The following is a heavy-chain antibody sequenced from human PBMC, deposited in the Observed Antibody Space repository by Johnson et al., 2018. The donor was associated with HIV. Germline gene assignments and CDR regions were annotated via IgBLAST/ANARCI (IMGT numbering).Heavy chain of an antibody. J-gene: IGHJ3*02. CDR1: GFTFSSFD. D-gene: IGHD1-7*01. CDR3: ARDRAEVWNFDAFDI. V-gene: IGHV3-30-3*01. Sequence: QVQLVESGGGVVQPGRSLRLSCAASGFTFSSFDMHWVRQAPGKGLEWVALISYDGSNKYYADSVKGRFTISRHNSKATLYLEMNSLRAEDTAVYYCARDRAEVWNFDAFDIWGQGTMVTVSS. CDR2: ISYDGSNK.